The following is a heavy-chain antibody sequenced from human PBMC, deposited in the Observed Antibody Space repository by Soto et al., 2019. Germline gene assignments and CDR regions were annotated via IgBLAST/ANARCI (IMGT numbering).Heavy chain of an antibody. Sequence: ASVKVSCKTSGYTFPTYGVSWVRQAPGQGLEWMGWISAYNGNTNYAQKLQGRVTMTTDTSTSTAYIELRGLRSDDTAVYYCARDRYYYGSGSYYISWFDPWGQGTLVTVSS. V-gene: IGHV1-18*04. CDR1: GYTFPTYG. J-gene: IGHJ5*02. CDR3: ARDRYYYGSGSYYISWFDP. CDR2: ISAYNGNT. D-gene: IGHD3-10*01.